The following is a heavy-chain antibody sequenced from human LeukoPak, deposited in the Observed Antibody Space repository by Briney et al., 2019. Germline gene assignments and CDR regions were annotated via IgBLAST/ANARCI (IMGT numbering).Heavy chain of an antibody. D-gene: IGHD1-26*01. J-gene: IGHJ4*02. CDR2: VFYSGPT. Sequence: LETLSLTCTVSGDSIDSYYWSWIRQPPGERLQWIGYVFYSGPTNYDASLKSRVAISVDRSKNQFSLKLTSVSAADTAVYYCAGRSARYFDSWGQGTPVTVSS. CDR3: AGRSARYFDS. V-gene: IGHV4-59*01. CDR1: GDSIDSYY.